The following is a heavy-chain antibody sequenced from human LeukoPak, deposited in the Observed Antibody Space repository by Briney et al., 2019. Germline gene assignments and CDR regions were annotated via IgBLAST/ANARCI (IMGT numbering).Heavy chain of an antibody. D-gene: IGHD2/OR15-2a*01. CDR2: INGRGSST. CDR3: AYSTKNYDYAMDV. CDR1: ELSFSRYA. Sequence: PSGGSLRLSCAASELSFSRYAMIWVRRAPGKGLEWVSFINGRGSSTYYGDSVKGRFTISRDNSRNTLYLQMNSLRVEDTAVYYCAYSTKNYDYAMDVWGQGTTVTVSS. J-gene: IGHJ6*02. V-gene: IGHV3-23*01.